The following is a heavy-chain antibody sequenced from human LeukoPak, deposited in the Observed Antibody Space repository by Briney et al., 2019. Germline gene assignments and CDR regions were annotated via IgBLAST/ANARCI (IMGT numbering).Heavy chain of an antibody. D-gene: IGHD6-6*01. J-gene: IGHJ4*02. CDR1: GFTFSSYS. CDR2: ISSSSSYI. Sequence: TGGPLRLSRAASGFTFSSYSMNWVRQAPGKGLEWVSSISSSSSYIYYADSVKGRFTISRDNAKNSLYLQMNSLRAEDTAVYYCARDLGMYSSSPPFDYWGQGTLVTVSS. CDR3: ARDLGMYSSSPPFDY. V-gene: IGHV3-21*01.